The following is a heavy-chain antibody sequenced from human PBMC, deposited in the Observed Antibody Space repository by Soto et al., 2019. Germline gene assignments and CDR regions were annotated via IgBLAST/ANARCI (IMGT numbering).Heavy chain of an antibody. CDR3: ARGLQLVDY. CDR1: GESFSGYY. D-gene: IGHD2-2*01. V-gene: IGHV4-34*01. CDR2: INHSGST. J-gene: IGHJ4*02. Sequence: SETLSLTCTVSGESFSGYYWSWIRQPPGKGLEWIGEINHSGSTNYNPSLKSRVTISVDTSKNQFSLKLSSVIAADTAVYYCARGLQLVDYWGQGTLVTVSS.